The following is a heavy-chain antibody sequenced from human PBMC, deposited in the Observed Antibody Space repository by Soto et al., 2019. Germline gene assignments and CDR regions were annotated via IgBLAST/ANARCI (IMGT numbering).Heavy chain of an antibody. CDR3: APSPPHNYSSGRYCYTHGLGV. D-gene: IGHD2-15*01. Sequence: ASVKVSCKASGYTFISYYIHWVRQAPGQGLEWMGVINPSAGSTTYAQKFQGRVTMTRDTSTGTVYMELSSLKSEGTAVYYCAPSPPHNYSSGRYCYTHGLGVWGQGSRFTVSS. CDR2: INPSAGST. CDR1: GYTFISYY. V-gene: IGHV1-46*01. J-gene: IGHJ6*02.